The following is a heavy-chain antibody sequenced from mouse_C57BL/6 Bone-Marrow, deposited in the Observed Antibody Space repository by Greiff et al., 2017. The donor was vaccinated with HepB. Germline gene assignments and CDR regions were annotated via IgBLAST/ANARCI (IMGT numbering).Heavy chain of an antibody. CDR2: IYPGSGST. CDR1: GYTFTSYW. J-gene: IGHJ4*01. D-gene: IGHD1-1*01. Sequence: QVQLQQPGAELVKPGASVKMSCKASGYTFTSYWITWVKQRPGQGLEWIGDIYPGSGSTNYNEKFKSKATLTVDTSSSTAYMQLSSLTSEDSAVYYCARPHYYGSSYLYAMDYWGQGTSVTVSS. CDR3: ARPHYYGSSYLYAMDY. V-gene: IGHV1-55*01.